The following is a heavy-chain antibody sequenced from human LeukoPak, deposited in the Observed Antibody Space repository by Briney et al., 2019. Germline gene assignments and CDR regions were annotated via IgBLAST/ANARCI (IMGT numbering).Heavy chain of an antibody. CDR3: ASLSFYSSGWYHFQH. D-gene: IGHD6-19*01. V-gene: IGHV1-69*13. CDR1: GGTLSSYA. CDR2: IIPIFGTA. J-gene: IGHJ1*01. Sequence: SVKVSCKASGGTLSSYAISWVRQAPGQGLEWMGGIIPIFGTANYAQKFQGRVTITADESTSTAYMELSSLRSEDTAVYYCASLSFYSSGWYHFQHWGQGTLVTVSS.